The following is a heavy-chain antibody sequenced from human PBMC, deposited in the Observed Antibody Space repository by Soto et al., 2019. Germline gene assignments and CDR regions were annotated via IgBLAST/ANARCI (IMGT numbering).Heavy chain of an antibody. Sequence: QVQLQESGPGLVKPSETLSLTCTVSGGSISSYYWSWIRQPPGKGLEWIGYIYYSGSTNYNPSLKSRVTISVDTSKNQFSLKLSSVTAADTAVYYCARDFGRRDDVDTAMVQNDNYYYYGMDVWGQGTTVTVSS. J-gene: IGHJ6*02. CDR1: GGSISSYY. D-gene: IGHD5-18*01. CDR3: ARDFGRRDDVDTAMVQNDNYYYYGMDV. CDR2: IYYSGST. V-gene: IGHV4-59*01.